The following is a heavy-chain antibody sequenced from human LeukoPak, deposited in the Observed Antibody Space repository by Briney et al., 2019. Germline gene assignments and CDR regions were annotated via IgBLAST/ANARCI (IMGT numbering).Heavy chain of an antibody. CDR3: ARQTAGGVSYYYYGMDV. CDR2: IYPGDSDT. V-gene: IGHV5-51*01. J-gene: IGHJ6*02. D-gene: IGHD2-21*02. CDR1: GYSFTSYW. Sequence: GESLKISCKGSGYSFTSYWIGWVRQMPGKGLEWMGIIYPGDSDTRYSPSFQGQVTISADKSISTAYLQWSGLKASDTAMYYCARQTAGGVSYYYYGMDVWGQGTTVTVSS.